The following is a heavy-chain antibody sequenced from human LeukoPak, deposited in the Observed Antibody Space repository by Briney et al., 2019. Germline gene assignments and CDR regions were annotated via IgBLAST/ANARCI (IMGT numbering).Heavy chain of an antibody. Sequence: GGSLRLSCAASGFTFSNYAMSWVRQAPGKGLEWVISGSGSNTYYADSVKGRFTISRDNSKNTLYLQMNSLRAEDTAVYYCAKAPVTTCRGAYCYPFDYWGQGTLVTVSS. CDR3: AKAPVTTCRGAYCYPFDY. D-gene: IGHD2-21*01. J-gene: IGHJ4*02. V-gene: IGHV3-23*01. CDR1: GFTFSNYA. CDR2: SGSGSNT.